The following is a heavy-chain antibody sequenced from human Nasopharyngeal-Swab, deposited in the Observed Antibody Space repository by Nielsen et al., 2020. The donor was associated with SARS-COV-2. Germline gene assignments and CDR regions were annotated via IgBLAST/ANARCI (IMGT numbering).Heavy chain of an antibody. CDR1: GFTFSNSW. CDR3: VNGGSLDF. J-gene: IGHJ4*02. Sequence: GSLKISCAASGFTFSNSWMSSVRQAPGKGLEWVANIKQDGSEKYYVDSVKGRFTISRENAKNSLYLQMNSLRAEDTGVYYCVNGGSLDFWGQGTLVTVSP. D-gene: IGHD2-15*01. CDR2: IKQDGSEK. V-gene: IGHV3-7*01.